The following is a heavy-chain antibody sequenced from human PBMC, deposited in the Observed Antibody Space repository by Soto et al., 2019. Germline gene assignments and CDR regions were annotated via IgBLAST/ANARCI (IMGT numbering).Heavy chain of an antibody. J-gene: IGHJ5*02. CDR2: IHPGDSDT. D-gene: IGHD6-13*01. V-gene: IGHV5-51*01. Sequence: GESLKFSCTGSGYCFTNYWVGWVRQLPGRGLEWMGIIHPGDSDTRYSPFFQGQVTISADKSISTAYLQWSSLKASDTAMYYCARHNRYSSTWFEGWFDPWGQGTLVTVSS. CDR3: ARHNRYSSTWFEGWFDP. CDR1: GYCFTNYW.